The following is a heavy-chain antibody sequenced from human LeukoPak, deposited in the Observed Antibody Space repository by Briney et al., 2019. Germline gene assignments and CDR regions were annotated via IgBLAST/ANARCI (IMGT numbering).Heavy chain of an antibody. V-gene: IGHV3-21*01. J-gene: IGHJ4*02. Sequence: PGGSLRLSCAASGFTFSSYSMNWVRQAPGKGLEWVSSISSSSSYIYYADSVKGRLTISRDNAKNSLYLQMNSLRAEDTAVYYCARGSGSGWSDYFDYWGQGTLVTVSS. CDR1: GFTFSSYS. CDR3: ARGSGSGWSDYFDY. CDR2: ISSSSSYI. D-gene: IGHD6-19*01.